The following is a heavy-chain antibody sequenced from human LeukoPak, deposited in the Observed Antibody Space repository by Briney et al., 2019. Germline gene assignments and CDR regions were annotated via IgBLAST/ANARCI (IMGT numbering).Heavy chain of an antibody. D-gene: IGHD6-13*01. J-gene: IGHJ6*03. CDR3: ASLQQLGDYYYYYYMDV. CDR1: GGSISSYY. CDR2: IYYSGST. Sequence: PSETLSLTCTVSGGSISSYYWSWIRQPPGKGLEWIGYIYYSGSTNYNPSLKSRVTISVDTSKNQFSLKLSSVTAADTAVYYCASLQQLGDYYYYYYMDVWGKGTTVTVSS. V-gene: IGHV4-59*01.